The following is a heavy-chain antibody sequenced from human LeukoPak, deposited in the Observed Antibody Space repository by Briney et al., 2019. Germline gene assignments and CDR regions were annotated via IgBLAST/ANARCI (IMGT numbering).Heavy chain of an antibody. V-gene: IGHV3-23*01. Sequence: GRSLRLSCAASGLTFSTYAMSCVRRAPGKGLEWVSGISISGGGTYYADSVKDRLTISSDNSKNPLYLQMHRLRAEDTAVYYCAKDRDVLFAHRWFDIWGQGNLVTVSS. CDR2: ISISGGGT. CDR1: GLTFSTYA. D-gene: IGHD3-16*01. J-gene: IGHJ5*02. CDR3: AKDRDVLFAHRWFDI.